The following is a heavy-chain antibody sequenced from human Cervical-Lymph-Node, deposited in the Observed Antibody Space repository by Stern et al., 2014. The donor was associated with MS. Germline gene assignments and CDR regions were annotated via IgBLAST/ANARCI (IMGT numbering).Heavy chain of an antibody. V-gene: IGHV1-69*01. CDR2: IIPIFGTA. CDR1: GGTFSSYA. CDR3: ARFYSDSSGWYGGDY. D-gene: IGHD6-19*01. Sequence: QVQLGQSGAEVKKPGSSVRVSCKASGGTFSSYAISWGRKAPGQGLEWMGGIIPIFGTANYAQKFQGRVTITADESTSTAYMELSSLRSEDTAVYYCARFYSDSSGWYGGDYWGQGTLVTVSS. J-gene: IGHJ4*02.